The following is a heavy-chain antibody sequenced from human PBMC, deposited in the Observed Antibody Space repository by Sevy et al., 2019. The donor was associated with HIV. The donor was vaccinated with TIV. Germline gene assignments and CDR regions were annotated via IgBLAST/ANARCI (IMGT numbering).Heavy chain of an antibody. Sequence: GESRKISCAASGFTFSSYAMSWVRQAPGKGLEWVSAISGSGGSTYYADSVKGRFTISRDNSKNTLYLQMNSLRAEDTAVYYCAEDLRFLEWFGAFDIWGQGAMVTVSS. CDR3: AEDLRFLEWFGAFDI. J-gene: IGHJ3*02. CDR2: ISGSGGST. CDR1: GFTFSSYA. D-gene: IGHD3-3*01. V-gene: IGHV3-23*01.